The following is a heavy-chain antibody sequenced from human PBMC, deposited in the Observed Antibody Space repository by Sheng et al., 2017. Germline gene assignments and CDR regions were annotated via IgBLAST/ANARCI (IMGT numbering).Heavy chain of an antibody. CDR3: AREKRWLHQNGAFDI. J-gene: IGHJ3*02. CDR1: GGSISSYY. CDR2: IYYSGST. D-gene: IGHD5-12*01. Sequence: QVQLQESGPGLVKPSETLSLTCTVSGGSISSYYWSWIRQPPGKGLEWIGYIYYSGSTNYNPSLKSRVTISVDTSKNQFSLKLSSVTAADTAVYYCAREKRWLHQNGAFDIWCQGTMVTVSS. V-gene: IGHV4-59*01.